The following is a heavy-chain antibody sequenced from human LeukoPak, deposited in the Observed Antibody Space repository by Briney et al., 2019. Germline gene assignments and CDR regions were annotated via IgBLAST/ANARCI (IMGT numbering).Heavy chain of an antibody. CDR2: IYWNNNK. Sequence: SGPTLVNPTQTLTLTCSFSEFSLTTHGVSVGWIRQPPGKDLEWLALIYWNNNKHYRPSLKNRLTITKDTSNSKVVLTLANVNPVDTGTDYCVHPLADVWSGDLSIDAFDIWGQGTTVAVSS. CDR3: VHPLADVWSGDLSIDAFDI. D-gene: IGHD3-16*01. V-gene: IGHV2-5*04. CDR1: EFSLTTHGVS. J-gene: IGHJ3*02.